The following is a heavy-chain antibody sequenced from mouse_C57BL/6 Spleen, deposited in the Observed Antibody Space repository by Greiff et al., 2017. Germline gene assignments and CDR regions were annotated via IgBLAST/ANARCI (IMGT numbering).Heavy chain of an antibody. V-gene: IGHV14-4*01. CDR1: GFNIKDDY. J-gene: IGHJ4*01. CDR3: TNLPSGYYAMDY. Sequence: EVQLQQSGAELVRPGASVKLSCTASGFNIKDDYMHWVKQRPEQGLEWIGWIDPENGDTEYASKFQGKATITADTSSNTAYLQLSSLTSEDTAVYYCTNLPSGYYAMDYWGQGTSVTVSS. D-gene: IGHD3-2*02. CDR2: IDPENGDT.